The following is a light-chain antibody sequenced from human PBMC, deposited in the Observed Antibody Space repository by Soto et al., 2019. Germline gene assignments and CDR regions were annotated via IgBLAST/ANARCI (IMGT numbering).Light chain of an antibody. CDR3: SSYTSSSTLYV. CDR1: SSDIGGYNY. Sequence: QSALTQPASVSGSPGQSITISCAGTSSDIGGYNYVSWYQQHPGKAPKVMIYEVSNRPSGVSNRFSGSKSGNTASLTMSGLQAEDEADYYCSSYTSSSTLYVFGSGTKVTVL. J-gene: IGLJ1*01. V-gene: IGLV2-14*01. CDR2: EVS.